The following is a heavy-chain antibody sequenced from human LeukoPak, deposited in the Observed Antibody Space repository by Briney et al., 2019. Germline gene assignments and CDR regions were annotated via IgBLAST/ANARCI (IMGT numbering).Heavy chain of an antibody. V-gene: IGHV3-23*01. CDR1: GFSFGSYP. CDR3: ARDWGYDFWSGPSMDV. D-gene: IGHD3-3*01. CDR2: INNFVHNT. Sequence: GGSLRLSCAGSGFSFGSYPMSWVRQAPGKGLEWVSSINNFVHNTYYADSVKGRFTISRDNSEKSLYLQMSSLRVEDTAVYYCARDWGYDFWSGPSMDVWGQGTTVTVSS. J-gene: IGHJ6*02.